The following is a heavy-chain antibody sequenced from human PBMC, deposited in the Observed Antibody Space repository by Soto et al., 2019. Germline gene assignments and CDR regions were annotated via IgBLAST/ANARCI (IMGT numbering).Heavy chain of an antibody. D-gene: IGHD4-17*01. CDR3: GRDPYGFNSIDQ. J-gene: IGHJ4*02. CDR2: IRTDGGYT. CDR1: GFSLSDHW. V-gene: IGHV3-74*01. Sequence: GGSLRLSCVASGFSLSDHWMHWVRQVPGKGLVHVSRIRTDGGYTNYADFVEGRFTISRDNAKNTLYLQMNSLRAEDTAVYFCGRDPYGFNSIDQWGQGTLVTVSS.